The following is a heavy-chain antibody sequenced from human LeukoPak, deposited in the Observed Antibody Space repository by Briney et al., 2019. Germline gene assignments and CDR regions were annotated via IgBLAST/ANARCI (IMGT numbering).Heavy chain of an antibody. J-gene: IGHJ6*02. CDR1: GFTFTSNW. Sequence: GGSLRLSCAASGFTFTSNWHWVRQAPGKGLVWVSRITSDGSSTNYADSVKGRFTISRDNAKNTVYLQMNTLRAEDTAVYYCAKDRSYAMDVWGQGTTVTVSS. CDR3: AKDRSYAMDV. D-gene: IGHD6-6*01. V-gene: IGHV3-74*01. CDR2: ITSDGSST.